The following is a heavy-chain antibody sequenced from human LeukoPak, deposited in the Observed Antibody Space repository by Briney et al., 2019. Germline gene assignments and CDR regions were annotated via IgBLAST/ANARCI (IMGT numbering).Heavy chain of an antibody. CDR1: GYTFTSYG. D-gene: IGHD3-22*01. V-gene: IGHV1-2*02. Sequence: ASVKVSCKASGYTFTSYGISWVRQAPGQGLEWMGWINPNSGGTNYAQKFQGRVTMTRDTSISTAYMELSRLRSDDTAVYYCARGPLKRYDSSGYYGYWGQGTLVTVSS. CDR3: ARGPLKRYDSSGYYGY. J-gene: IGHJ4*02. CDR2: INPNSGGT.